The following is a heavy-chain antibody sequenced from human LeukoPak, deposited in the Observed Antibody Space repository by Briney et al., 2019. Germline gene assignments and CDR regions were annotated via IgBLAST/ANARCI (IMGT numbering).Heavy chain of an antibody. J-gene: IGHJ4*02. CDR3: EKHVAPYYYDSSGYYYDY. V-gene: IGHV3-23*01. Sequence: PGGSLKLSCAASGCTYRSYAMSWVRHAPGKGLEWVSAISGSGGSTYYADSVKGRFTISRDNSKTTLYLQMNSLRAEDTAVYYCEKHVAPYYYDSSGYYYDYWGQGTLVTVS. D-gene: IGHD3-22*01. CDR1: GCTYRSYA. CDR2: ISGSGGST.